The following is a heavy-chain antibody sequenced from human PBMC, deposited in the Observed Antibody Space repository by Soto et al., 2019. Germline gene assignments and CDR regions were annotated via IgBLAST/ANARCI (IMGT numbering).Heavy chain of an antibody. D-gene: IGHD3-10*01. V-gene: IGHV4-39*01. Sequence: PSETLSLTCTVSGGSISSSSYYWGWIRQPPGKGLEWIGSIYYSGSTYYNPSLKSRVTISVDTSKNQFSLKLSSVTAADTAVHYCARLVSQYYYGSGFDYWGQGTLVTVS. J-gene: IGHJ4*02. CDR1: GGSISSSSYY. CDR2: IYYSGST. CDR3: ARLVSQYYYGSGFDY.